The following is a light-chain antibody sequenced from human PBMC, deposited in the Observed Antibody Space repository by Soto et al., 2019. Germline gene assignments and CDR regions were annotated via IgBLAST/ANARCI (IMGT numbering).Light chain of an antibody. CDR2: GAS. V-gene: IGKV3-20*01. CDR3: QQYGSSPPT. Sequence: MGLTQSPGTLSLSPGERATLSSRASQSVSTNYLAWYRQRPGQAPRLLIYGASSRATGVPDRFSGSGSATDFTLTISRLESEDFAVFYCQQYGSSPPTFGQGTKVEIK. CDR1: QSVSTNY. J-gene: IGKJ1*01.